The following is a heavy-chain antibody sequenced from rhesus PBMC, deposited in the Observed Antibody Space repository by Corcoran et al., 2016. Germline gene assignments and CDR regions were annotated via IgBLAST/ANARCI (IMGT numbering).Heavy chain of an antibody. CDR3: AREGAGTALFFD. D-gene: IGHD1-20*01. V-gene: IGHV4-106*01. Sequence: QLQLQESGPGLVKPSETLSLTCAVSGYSISDDYYWSWIRQPPGKGLEWIGYIYGSGGGTNYNPSLNNRVTISIDTSQNQFSLKLSSVTAADTAVYYCAREGAGTALFFDWGQGVLVTVSS. CDR1: GYSISDDYY. CDR2: IYGSGGGT. J-gene: IGHJ4*01.